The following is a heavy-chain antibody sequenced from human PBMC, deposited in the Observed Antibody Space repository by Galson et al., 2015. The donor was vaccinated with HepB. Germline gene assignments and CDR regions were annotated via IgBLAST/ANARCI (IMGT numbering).Heavy chain of an antibody. V-gene: IGHV1-46*01. CDR2: INPSGGST. CDR1: GYTFTSYY. J-gene: IGHJ4*02. D-gene: IGHD3-3*01. Sequence: SVKVSCKTSGYTFTSYYMHWVRQAPGQGLEWMGIINPSGGSTSYAQKFQGRVTMTRDTSTSTVYMELSSLRSEDTAVYYCAGQDSYYDFWSGYYILDYWGQGTLVTVSS. CDR3: AGQDSYYDFWSGYYILDY.